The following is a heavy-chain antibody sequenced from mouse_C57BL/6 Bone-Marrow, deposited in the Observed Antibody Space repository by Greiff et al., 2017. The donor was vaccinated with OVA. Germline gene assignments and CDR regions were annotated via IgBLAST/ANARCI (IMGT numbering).Heavy chain of an antibody. Sequence: QVQLQQPGAELVMPGASVKLSCKASGYTFTSYWMHWVKQRPGQGLEWIGEIDPSDSYTNYNQKFKGKSTLTVDKSSSTAYMQLSSLTSEDSAVDYCARWGGSSLYWYFDVWGTGTTVTVSS. CDR3: ARWGGSSLYWYFDV. V-gene: IGHV1-69*01. CDR2: IDPSDSYT. J-gene: IGHJ1*03. D-gene: IGHD1-1*01. CDR1: GYTFTSYW.